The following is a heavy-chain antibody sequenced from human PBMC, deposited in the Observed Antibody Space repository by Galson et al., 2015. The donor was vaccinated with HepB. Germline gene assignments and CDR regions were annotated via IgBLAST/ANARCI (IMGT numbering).Heavy chain of an antibody. Sequence: SLRLSCAASGFTFSSYGIHWVRQAPGKGLEWVADIRYEGSNKYYADSVKGRFTISRDNSKNTLYLQMNSLRAEDTAVYYCARDLRYSRNYGSLDYWGQGTLVTVSS. V-gene: IGHV3-33*01. CDR2: IRYEGSNK. D-gene: IGHD1-7*01. J-gene: IGHJ4*02. CDR1: GFTFSSYG. CDR3: ARDLRYSRNYGSLDY.